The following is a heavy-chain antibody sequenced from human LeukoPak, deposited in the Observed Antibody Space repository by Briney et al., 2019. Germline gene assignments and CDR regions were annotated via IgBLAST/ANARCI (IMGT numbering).Heavy chain of an antibody. CDR3: ARETGHFDY. CDR1: GGSISSGGYS. J-gene: IGHJ4*02. Sequence: PSQTLSLTCAVSGGSISSGGYSWSWIRQPPGKGLEWIGYIYYSGSTNYNPSLKSRVTISVDTSKNQFSLKLSSVTAADTAVYYCARETGHFDYWGQGTLVTVSS. V-gene: IGHV4-61*08. CDR2: IYYSGST. D-gene: IGHD1-14*01.